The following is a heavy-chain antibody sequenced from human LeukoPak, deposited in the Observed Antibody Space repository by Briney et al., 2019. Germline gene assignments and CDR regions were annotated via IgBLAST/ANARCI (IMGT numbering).Heavy chain of an antibody. Sequence: GGSLRLSCAASGFTFSDYYMSLVRQAPGKGLEWVSYISSSGSTIYYADSVKGRFTISRDNAKNSLYLQMNSLRAEDTAVYYCARDGGSYYEYYMDVWGKGTTVTVSS. J-gene: IGHJ6*03. CDR1: GFTFSDYY. CDR2: ISSSGSTI. D-gene: IGHD1-26*01. CDR3: ARDGGSYYEYYMDV. V-gene: IGHV3-11*04.